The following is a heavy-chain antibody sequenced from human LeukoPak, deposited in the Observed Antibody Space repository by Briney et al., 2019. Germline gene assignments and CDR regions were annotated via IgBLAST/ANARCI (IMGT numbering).Heavy chain of an antibody. CDR3: AKDRDIVVAVAEY. CDR2: IIAIVLTT. Sequence: PGGSLRLSCAASGFTVSMYEMSWVRQAPGEVLEWVSCIIAIVLTTYYRDSVRGRFTISTDNSKDTLFLQMNSLSAEETCVYYCAKDRDIVVAVAEYWGQGILVTVS. D-gene: IGHD2-15*01. J-gene: IGHJ4*02. CDR1: GFTVSMYE. V-gene: IGHV3-23*01.